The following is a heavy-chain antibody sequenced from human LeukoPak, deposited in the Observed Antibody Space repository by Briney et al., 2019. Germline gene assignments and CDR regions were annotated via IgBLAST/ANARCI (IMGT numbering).Heavy chain of an antibody. V-gene: IGHV2-5*01. J-gene: IGHJ6*02. CDR2: IYWNDDK. CDR3: AHSWDAYYDILTGLYYYYGMDV. Sequence: SGPTLVNPAQTLTLTCTFSGFSLSTSGVGVGWIRQPPGKALEWLALIYWNDDKRYSPSLKSGLTITKDTSKNQVVLTMTNMDPVDTATYYCAHSWDAYYDILTGLYYYYGMDVWGQGTTVTVSS. D-gene: IGHD3-9*01. CDR1: GFSLSTSGVG.